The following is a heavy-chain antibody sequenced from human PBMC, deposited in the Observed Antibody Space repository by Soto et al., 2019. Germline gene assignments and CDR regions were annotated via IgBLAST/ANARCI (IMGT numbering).Heavy chain of an antibody. V-gene: IGHV1-69*02. CDR1: GGTFSSYT. Sequence: GASVKVSCKASGGTFSSYTISWVRQAPGQGLEWMGRIIPILGIANYAQKFQGRVTITADKSTSTAYMELSSLRSEDTAVYYCARGAPAAIKTPMSNWFDPWGQGTLVTVS. CDR3: ARGAPAAIKTPMSNWFDP. D-gene: IGHD2-2*02. J-gene: IGHJ5*02. CDR2: IIPILGIA.